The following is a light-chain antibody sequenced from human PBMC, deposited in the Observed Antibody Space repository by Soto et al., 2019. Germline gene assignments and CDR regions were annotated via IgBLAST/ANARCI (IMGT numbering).Light chain of an antibody. Sequence: EIVLTQSPGTLSLSPGERATLSCRASQSVSSRNLAWYQQKPGQTPRLLIYGATSRATGIPDRFSGSGSGTDFTLTISSLEPEDFAVYYCQQYGSSPYWTFGQGTKVQIK. V-gene: IGKV3-20*01. CDR2: GAT. CDR1: QSVSSRN. J-gene: IGKJ1*01. CDR3: QQYGSSPYWT.